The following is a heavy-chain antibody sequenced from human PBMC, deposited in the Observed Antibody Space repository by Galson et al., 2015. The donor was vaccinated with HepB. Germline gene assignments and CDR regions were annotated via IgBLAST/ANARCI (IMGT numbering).Heavy chain of an antibody. J-gene: IGHJ6*02. CDR3: ARDNTPDYYDSSGYYQTDPYYYGMDV. Sequence: SLRLSCAASGFTFSSYSMNWVRQAPGKGLEWVSYISSSSSTIYYADSVKGRFTISRDNAKNSLYLQMNSLRDEDTAVYYCARDNTPDYYDSSGYYQTDPYYYGMDVWGQGTTVTVSS. D-gene: IGHD3-22*01. CDR1: GFTFSSYS. CDR2: ISSSSSTI. V-gene: IGHV3-48*02.